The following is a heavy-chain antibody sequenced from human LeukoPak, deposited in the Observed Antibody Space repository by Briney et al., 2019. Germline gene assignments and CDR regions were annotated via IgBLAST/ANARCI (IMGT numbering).Heavy chain of an antibody. V-gene: IGHV1-46*01. CDR3: AREEYSSSGGPYYYYYYGMDV. D-gene: IGHD6-6*01. CDR1: GYTFTSYY. J-gene: IGHJ6*02. CDR2: INPSGGST. Sequence: ASVKVSCKASGYTFTSYYMHWVRQAPGQGLEWMGIINPSGGSTSYAQKFQGRVTMTRDTSTSTVYMELSSLRSEDTAVCYCAREEYSSSGGPYYYYYYGMDVWGQGTTVTVSS.